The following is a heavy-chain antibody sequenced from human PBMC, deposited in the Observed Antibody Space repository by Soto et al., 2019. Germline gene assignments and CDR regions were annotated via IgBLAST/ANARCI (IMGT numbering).Heavy chain of an antibody. CDR2: IYTSGST. V-gene: IGHV4-4*07. D-gene: IGHD3-10*01. CDR1: GGSISSYY. J-gene: IGHJ6*02. Sequence: ASETLSLTCTVSGGSISSYYWSWIRQPAGKGLEWIGRIYTSGSTNYNPSLKSRVTMSVDTSKNQFSLKLSSVTAADTAVYYCARDHLPYYYGSGSYYKEPDYYYYYGMDVWGQGTTVTISS. CDR3: ARDHLPYYYGSGSYYKEPDYYYYYGMDV.